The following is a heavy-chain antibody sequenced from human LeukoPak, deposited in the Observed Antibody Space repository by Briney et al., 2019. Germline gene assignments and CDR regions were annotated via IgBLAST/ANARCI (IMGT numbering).Heavy chain of an antibody. Sequence: GGSLRLSCAASGFTFSSYSMNWVRQAPGKGLEWVSSISSSSSYIYYADSVKGRFTISRDNAKNLLFLQMNSLRAGDTAVYYCAREKASTTGTTDYDYWGQGTLVTVSS. V-gene: IGHV3-21*01. J-gene: IGHJ4*02. CDR3: AREKASTTGTTDYDY. D-gene: IGHD1-1*01. CDR2: ISSSSSYI. CDR1: GFTFSSYS.